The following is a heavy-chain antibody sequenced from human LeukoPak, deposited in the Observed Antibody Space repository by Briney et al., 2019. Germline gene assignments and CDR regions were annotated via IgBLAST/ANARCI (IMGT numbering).Heavy chain of an antibody. Sequence: GGSLRLSCAASGFTFSAYWMHWVRQVPGKGLVWVSRINNDGTATFFADSVKGRFTIFRDNSKNTLYLQMNSLRAGDTAVYYCVREGVSSSWNNWYFDLWGRGTLVTVSS. J-gene: IGHJ2*01. CDR1: GFTFSAYW. CDR3: VREGVSSSWNNWYFDL. D-gene: IGHD6-13*01. CDR2: INNDGTAT. V-gene: IGHV3-74*01.